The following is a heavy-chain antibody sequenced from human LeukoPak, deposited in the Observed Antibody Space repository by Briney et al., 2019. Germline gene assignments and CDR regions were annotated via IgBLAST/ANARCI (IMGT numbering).Heavy chain of an antibody. J-gene: IGHJ4*02. CDR2: IYYSGST. CDR1: GGSVSSGSYY. Sequence: PSETLSLTCTVSGGSVSSGSYYCSWIRQPPGKGLEWIGYIYYSGSTNYNPSLKSRVTISVDTSKNQFSLKLSSVTAADTAVYYCARAGKGCSSTSCAIDYWGQGTLVTVSS. CDR3: ARAGKGCSSTSCAIDY. D-gene: IGHD2-2*01. V-gene: IGHV4-61*01.